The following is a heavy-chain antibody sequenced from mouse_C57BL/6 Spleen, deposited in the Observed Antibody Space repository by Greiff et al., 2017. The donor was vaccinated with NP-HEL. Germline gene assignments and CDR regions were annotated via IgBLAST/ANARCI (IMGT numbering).Heavy chain of an antibody. CDR3: ARCYGYAHYYAMDY. Sequence: VKLMESGPELVKPGASVKISCKASGYAFSSSWMNWVKQRPGKGLEWIGRIYPGDGDTNYNGKFKGKATLTADKSSSTAYMQLSSLTSEDSAVYFCARCYGYAHYYAMDYWGQGTSVTVSS. V-gene: IGHV1-82*01. CDR1: GYAFSSSW. CDR2: IYPGDGDT. J-gene: IGHJ4*01. D-gene: IGHD2-2*01.